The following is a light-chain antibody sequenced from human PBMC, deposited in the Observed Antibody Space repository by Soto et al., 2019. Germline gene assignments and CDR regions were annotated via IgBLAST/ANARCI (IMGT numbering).Light chain of an antibody. Sequence: DIVMTQSPDSLAVSLGERATINCKSSQSILYSSNNKNYLAWLQQKPGQPPKLLIYWASTRESGVPDRFSGSGFGTYFTLTFSSLQAKDVAFYYCQKYFGTPQTFGLGTKVEIK. CDR1: QSILYSSNNKNY. J-gene: IGKJ1*01. CDR2: WAS. CDR3: QKYFGTPQT. V-gene: IGKV4-1*01.